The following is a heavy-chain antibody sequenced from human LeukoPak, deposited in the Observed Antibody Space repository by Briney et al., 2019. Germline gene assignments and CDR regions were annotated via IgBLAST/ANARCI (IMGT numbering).Heavy chain of an antibody. J-gene: IGHJ3*02. CDR1: GGTFSSYA. V-gene: IGHV1-69*06. D-gene: IGHD5-24*01. CDR2: IIPIFGTA. CDR3: ARVSGEMATIFDAFDI. Sequence: SVKVFCKASGGTFSSYAISWVRQAPGQGLEWMGGIIPIFGTANYAQKFQGRVTITADKSTSTAYMELSSLRSEDTAVYYCARVSGEMATIFDAFDIWGQGTMVTVSS.